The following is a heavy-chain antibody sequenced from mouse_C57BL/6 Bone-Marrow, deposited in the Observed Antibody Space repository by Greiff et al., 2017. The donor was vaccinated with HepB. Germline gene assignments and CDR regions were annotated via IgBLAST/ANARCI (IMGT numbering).Heavy chain of an antibody. D-gene: IGHD1-2*01. CDR3: TRGGPIAPAGYFDY. J-gene: IGHJ2*01. CDR1: GYTFTDYE. V-gene: IGHV1-15*01. CDR2: IDPETGGT. Sequence: QVQLQQSGAELVRPGASVTLSCKASGYTFTDYELHWVKQTPVHGLEWIGAIDPETGGTAYNQKFKGKAILTADKSSSTASSALRSLTSEDSAVSYCTRGGPIAPAGYFDYGGQGTTLTFAS.